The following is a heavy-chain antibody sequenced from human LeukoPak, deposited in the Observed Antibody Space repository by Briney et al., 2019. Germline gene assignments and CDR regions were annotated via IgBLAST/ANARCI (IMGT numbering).Heavy chain of an antibody. CDR1: GYSFTTYW. Sequence: GGSLKISCKGSGYSFTTYWIGWVRQMPGKGLEWMGIIYPGDSDTRYSPSFKGQVTISADKSINTAYLQWSSLKASDTAIYYCARRHYYDSSGVNWYFDVWGRGTLVTFSS. J-gene: IGHJ2*01. V-gene: IGHV5-51*01. CDR2: IYPGDSDT. CDR3: ARRHYYDSSGVNWYFDV. D-gene: IGHD3-22*01.